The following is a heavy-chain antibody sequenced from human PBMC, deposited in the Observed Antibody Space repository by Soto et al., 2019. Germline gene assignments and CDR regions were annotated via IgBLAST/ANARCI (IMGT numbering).Heavy chain of an antibody. CDR3: AEDWYLDNDCRGYLFDN. Sequence: EVQLLESGGDLIQPGGSLRLSCAASEFTFNIYAMTWDRQAPGKGLEWVSAISRYGDFTYYADSVEGRFTISRDNSKNTLYLQMNMLRAGATAVYYCAEDWYLDNDCRGYLFDNWCQGRLVTVSS. J-gene: IGHJ4*02. V-gene: IGHV3-23*01. CDR2: ISRYGDFT. D-gene: IGHD3-22*01. CDR1: EFTFNIYA.